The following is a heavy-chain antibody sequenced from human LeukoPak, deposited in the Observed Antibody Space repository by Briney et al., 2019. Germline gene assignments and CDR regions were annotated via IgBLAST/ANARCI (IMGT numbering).Heavy chain of an antibody. Sequence: GGSLRLSCAASGFTFSSYWMSWVRQAPGKGLEWVANIKQDGSEKYYVDSVKGRFTISRDNAKNSLYLQMNSLRAEDTAVYYCAREYIRVVDSPYYFDYWGQGTLVPVSS. D-gene: IGHD1-14*01. V-gene: IGHV3-7*01. CDR3: AREYIRVVDSPYYFDY. J-gene: IGHJ4*02. CDR2: IKQDGSEK. CDR1: GFTFSSYW.